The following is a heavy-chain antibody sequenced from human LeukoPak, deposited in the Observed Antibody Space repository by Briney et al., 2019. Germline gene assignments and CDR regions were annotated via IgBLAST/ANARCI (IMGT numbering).Heavy chain of an antibody. CDR2: IHSNGVST. Sequence: GGSLRLSCAASGFSFSTSWMHWVRQAPGKGLMWVSRIHSNGVSTTYADSVKGRFTISRDNAKNSLYLQMNSLRAEDTAVYYCAELGITMIGGVWGKGTTVTISS. CDR1: GFSFSTSW. D-gene: IGHD3-10*02. V-gene: IGHV3-74*03. CDR3: AELGITMIGGV. J-gene: IGHJ6*04.